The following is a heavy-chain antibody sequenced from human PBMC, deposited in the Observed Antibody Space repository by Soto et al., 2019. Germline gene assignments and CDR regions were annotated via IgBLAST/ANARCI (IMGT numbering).Heavy chain of an antibody. CDR2: INQGGSVK. V-gene: IGHV3-7*03. CDR3: ARLTEAVTTFVY. D-gene: IGHD1-1*01. Sequence: PGGSLRLSWEAAGFALSAYWMSWVRQAPGNGLEWVASINQGGSVKHYVDSVRGRFTISRDNAKNSLFLQMNSLSAEDTAVYFCARLTEAVTTFVYWGQGTPVTVSS. J-gene: IGHJ4*02. CDR1: GFALSAYW.